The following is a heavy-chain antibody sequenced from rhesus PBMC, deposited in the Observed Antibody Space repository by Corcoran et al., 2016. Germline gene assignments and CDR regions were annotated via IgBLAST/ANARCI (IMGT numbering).Heavy chain of an antibody. V-gene: IGHV2-174*01. CDR2: MYLDDDK. J-gene: IGHJ4*01. Sequence: QVTLKESGPALVKPTQTLTLTCTFSGFSISTSGLGVGWIRQPPGKALEWLALMYLDDDKYYSTYLKSRLTISKDTSKNQVVLTMTNMDPVDTATYYCARSPYSGSFTLVLFDYWGQGVLVTVAS. D-gene: IGHD1-44*02. CDR3: ARSPYSGSFTLVLFDY. CDR1: GFSISTSGLG.